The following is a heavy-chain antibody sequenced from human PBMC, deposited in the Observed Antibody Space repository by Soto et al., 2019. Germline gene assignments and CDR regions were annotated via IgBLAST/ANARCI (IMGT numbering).Heavy chain of an antibody. J-gene: IGHJ4*02. D-gene: IGHD3-22*01. V-gene: IGHV3-48*03. Sequence: GGSLRLSCETSGFTFTNFDLTWVRQAPGKGLEWVAFISGSGSIVYYRDSVKGRFTISKDDVKTSLFLQMDSLRPEDTAVYYCVRGERSIMATYYRKWGIYFDYWGQGNLVTVSS. CDR2: ISGSGSIV. CDR1: GFTFTNFD. CDR3: VRGERSIMATYYRKWGIYFDY.